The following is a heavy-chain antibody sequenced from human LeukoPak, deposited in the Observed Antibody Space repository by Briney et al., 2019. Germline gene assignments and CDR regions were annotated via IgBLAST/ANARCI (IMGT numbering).Heavy chain of an antibody. Sequence: GGSLRLSCAASGFTFSSCAMSWVRQAPGKGLEWVSTISGSGDNTYYADSVKGRFTISRDNSKNTLYLQMNSLRAEDTAVYYCAKVTYGSGTYGAFDYWGQGTLVTVSS. CDR3: AKVTYGSGTYGAFDY. D-gene: IGHD3-10*01. J-gene: IGHJ4*02. CDR1: GFTFSSCA. V-gene: IGHV3-23*01. CDR2: ISGSGDNT.